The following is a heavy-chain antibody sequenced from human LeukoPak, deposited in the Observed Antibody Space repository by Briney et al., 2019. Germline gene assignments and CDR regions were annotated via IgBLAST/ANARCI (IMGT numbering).Heavy chain of an antibody. CDR1: GYTFTSYG. J-gene: IGHJ5*02. CDR2: TSAYNGNT. Sequence: ASVKVSCKASGYTFTSYGISWVRQAPAQGLEWMGRTSAYNGNTNYAQKLQGRVTMTTDTSTSTAYMELRSLRADGTAVYCWGRKIRGIVEFDPWGQGTLVTVSS. D-gene: IGHD2/OR15-2a*01. V-gene: IGHV1-18*01. CDR3: GRKIRGIVEFDP.